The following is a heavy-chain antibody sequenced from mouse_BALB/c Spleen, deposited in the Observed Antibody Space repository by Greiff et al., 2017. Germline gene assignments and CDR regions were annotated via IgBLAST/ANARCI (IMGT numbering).Heavy chain of an antibody. V-gene: IGHV5-12-1*01. CDR3: ARQYYYGSSYEFAY. J-gene: IGHJ3*01. D-gene: IGHD1-1*01. Sequence: EVQGVESGGGLVKPGGSLKLSCAASGFAFSSYDMSWVRQTPEKRLEWVAYISSGGGSTYYPDTVKGRFTISRDNAKNTLYLQMSSLKSEDTAMYYCARQYYYGSSYEFAYWGQGTLVTVSA. CDR2: ISSGGGST. CDR1: GFAFSSYD.